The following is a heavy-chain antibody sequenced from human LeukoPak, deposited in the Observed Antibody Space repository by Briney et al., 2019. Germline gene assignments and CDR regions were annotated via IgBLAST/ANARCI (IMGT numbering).Heavy chain of an antibody. D-gene: IGHD1-26*01. CDR2: ISGSGGST. CDR1: GFIFSSYA. Sequence: GGSLRLSCAASGFIFSSYAMSWVRQAPGKGLEWVSAISGSGGSTYYADSVKGRFTISRDNSKNTLYLQMNSLRAEDTAVYYCAKVSGELPYFDYWGQGTLVTVSS. J-gene: IGHJ4*02. V-gene: IGHV3-23*01. CDR3: AKVSGELPYFDY.